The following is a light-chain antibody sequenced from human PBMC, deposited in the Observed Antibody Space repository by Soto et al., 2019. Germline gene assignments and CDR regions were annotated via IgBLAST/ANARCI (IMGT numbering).Light chain of an antibody. V-gene: IGKV1-39*01. CDR2: AAS. CDR3: QQTYTTPAST. CDR1: QNIARY. Sequence: DLQMTQSPSSLSASVGDRVTITCRASQNIARYLNWYQHKPGKAPELLSYAASNLQDGVPSRFSGSGSGTEFTLTISSLQPEDFALYYCQQTYTTPASTFGQGTSVDVK. J-gene: IGKJ1*01.